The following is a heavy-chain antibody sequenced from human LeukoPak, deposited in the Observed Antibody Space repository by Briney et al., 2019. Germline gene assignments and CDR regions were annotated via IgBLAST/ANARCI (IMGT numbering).Heavy chain of an antibody. Sequence: ASVKVSCKASGYTFTGYYMHWVRQDPGQGLEWMGWINPNSGGTNYAQKFQGRVTMTRDTSISTAYMELSRLRSDDTAVYYCARSSEGRYYYDSSGFSYYYYYMDVWGKGTTVTISS. CDR2: INPNSGGT. CDR3: ARSSEGRYYYDSSGFSYYYYYMDV. V-gene: IGHV1-2*02. D-gene: IGHD3-22*01. CDR1: GYTFTGYY. J-gene: IGHJ6*03.